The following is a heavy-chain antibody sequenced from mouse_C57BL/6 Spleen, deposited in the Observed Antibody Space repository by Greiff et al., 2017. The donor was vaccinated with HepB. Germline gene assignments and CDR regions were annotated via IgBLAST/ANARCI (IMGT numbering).Heavy chain of an antibody. CDR1: GYTFTSYW. CDR3: ARSGYDYDRTWFAY. V-gene: IGHV1-52*01. D-gene: IGHD2-4*01. Sequence: QVQLQQPGAELVRPGSSVKLSCKASGYTFTSYWMHWVKQRPIQGLEWIGNIDPSDSETHYNQKFKDKATLTADKSSSTAYMQLSSLTSEDSAVYDCARSGYDYDRTWFAYWGQGTLVTVSA. CDR2: IDPSDSET. J-gene: IGHJ3*01.